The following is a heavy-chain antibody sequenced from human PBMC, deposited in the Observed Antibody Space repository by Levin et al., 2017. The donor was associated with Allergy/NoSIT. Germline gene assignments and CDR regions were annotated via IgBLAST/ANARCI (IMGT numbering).Heavy chain of an antibody. CDR1: GGSISSPNW. J-gene: IGHJ6*02. Sequence: PSETLSLTCTVSGGSISSPNWWSWVRQPPGKGLEWIGEINHSGTTNYNPSLNGRVTMSVDKSKNQFSLNLISVTGADTALYYCVKDRGYCSSGSCYRTDHYYDGMDVWGQGTTVTVSS. D-gene: IGHD2-15*01. V-gene: IGHV4-4*02. CDR2: INHSGTT. CDR3: VKDRGYCSSGSCYRTDHYYDGMDV.